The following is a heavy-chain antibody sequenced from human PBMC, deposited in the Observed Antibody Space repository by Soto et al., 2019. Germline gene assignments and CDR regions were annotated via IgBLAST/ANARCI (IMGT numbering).Heavy chain of an antibody. CDR3: ARAPPLRGYSYGFYYYSYYGMDF. CDR2: IYYSGST. Sequence: SETLSLTCTVSGGSISSYYWSWIRQPPGKGLEWIGYIYYSGSTNYNPSLKSRVTISVDTSKNQFSLKLSSVTAADTAVYYCARAPPLRGYSYGFYYYSYYGMDFWGQGTTVTVSS. CDR1: GGSISSYY. D-gene: IGHD5-18*01. V-gene: IGHV4-59*01. J-gene: IGHJ6*02.